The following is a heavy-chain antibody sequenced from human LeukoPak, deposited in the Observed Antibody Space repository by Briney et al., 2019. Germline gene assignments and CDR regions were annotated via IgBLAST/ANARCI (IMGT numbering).Heavy chain of an antibody. CDR1: GFTFSSYA. Sequence: GGSLRLSCAASGFTFSSYAMSWVRQAPGKGLEWVSAISGSGGSTYYADSVKGRFTISRDNSKNTLYLQMNSLRAEDTAVYYCARGVPYDSWSGPHYSDYWGQGTLVTVSS. V-gene: IGHV3-23*01. J-gene: IGHJ4*02. CDR2: ISGSGGST. CDR3: ARGVPYDSWSGPHYSDY. D-gene: IGHD3-3*01.